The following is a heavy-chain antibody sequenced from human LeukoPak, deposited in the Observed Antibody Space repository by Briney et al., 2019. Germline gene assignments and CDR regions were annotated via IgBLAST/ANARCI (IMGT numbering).Heavy chain of an antibody. CDR2: INPNSGGT. V-gene: IGHV1-2*02. J-gene: IGHJ1*01. CDR1: GYTFTGYY. D-gene: IGHD1-26*01. Sequence: ASVKVSCKASGYTFTGYYMHWVRQAPGQGLEWMGWINPNSGGTNYAQKFQGRVTMTRDTSISTAYMELSRLRSDDTAVYYCARVVGLNEWEPQHWGQGSLVTVSS. CDR3: ARVVGLNEWEPQH.